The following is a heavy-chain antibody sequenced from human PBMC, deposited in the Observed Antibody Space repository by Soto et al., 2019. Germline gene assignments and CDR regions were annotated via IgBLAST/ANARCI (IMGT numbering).Heavy chain of an antibody. CDR2: ISWDGGST. V-gene: IGHV3-43*01. J-gene: IGHJ4*02. D-gene: IGHD6-13*01. Sequence: GGSLRLSCAASGFTFDDYTMHWVRQAPGKGLEWVSLISWDGGSTYYADSVKGRFTISRDNSKNSLYLQMNSLRTEDTALYYCAKDMSVSIAAAGFDYWGQGTLVTVSS. CDR1: GFTFDDYT. CDR3: AKDMSVSIAAAGFDY.